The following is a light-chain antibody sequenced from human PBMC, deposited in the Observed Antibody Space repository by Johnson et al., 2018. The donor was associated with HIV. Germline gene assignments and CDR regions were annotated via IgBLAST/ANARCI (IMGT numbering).Light chain of an antibody. J-gene: IGLJ1*01. V-gene: IGLV1-51*01. CDR1: NSNIGNNY. CDR3: ETWDSSLSGYYV. Sequence: QSVLTQPPSVSAAPGQKVTISCSGSNSNIGNNYVSWYQQLPGTAPKLLIYDNNKRPSGIPDRFSGSKSGTSATLGITGLQTGDEADYYCETWDSSLSGYYVFGTGTTSTVL. CDR2: DNN.